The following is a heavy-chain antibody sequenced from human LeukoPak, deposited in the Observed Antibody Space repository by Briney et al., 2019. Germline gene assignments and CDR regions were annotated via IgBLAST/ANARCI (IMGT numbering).Heavy chain of an antibody. J-gene: IGHJ4*02. Sequence: GGSLRLSCAASGYTFDDYGMTWVRQDPGRRLEWVSTVDWSGGRTSYADSVKGRFTISRDNAKNSLYLQMNSLRAEDTALYFCVRSRSYYFDYWGQGTLVTVSS. CDR1: GYTFDDYG. V-gene: IGHV3-20*04. CDR2: VDWSGGRT. D-gene: IGHD1-26*01. CDR3: VRSRSYYFDY.